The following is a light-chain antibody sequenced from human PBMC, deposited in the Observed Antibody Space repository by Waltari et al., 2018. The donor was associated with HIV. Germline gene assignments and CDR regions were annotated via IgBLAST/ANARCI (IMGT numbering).Light chain of an antibody. CDR3: TSYTSSTTLYV. V-gene: IGLV2-14*01. Sequence: QSALTQPASVSGSPGQSITVSCTGTSSDVGGYNFVAWYQHHPGKVPKLLIYMVSHRPSGISIRFSGSKSGNTASLTISGLQAEDEADYYCTSYTSSTTLYVFGSGTRVTVL. CDR1: SSDVGGYNF. J-gene: IGLJ1*01. CDR2: MVS.